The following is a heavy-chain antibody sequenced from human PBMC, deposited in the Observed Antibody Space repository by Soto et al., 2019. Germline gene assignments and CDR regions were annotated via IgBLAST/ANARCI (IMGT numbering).Heavy chain of an antibody. Sequence: SETLSLTCSVSGASITNGGYYWTWIRQHPGKGLEWIGYLYYSGSTYYNHSLKSRITISGDSSTKQISLKVTSVTAADTAVYYCARRPIGDPADLFDYWGQGTLVTVSS. J-gene: IGHJ4*02. D-gene: IGHD2-21*02. CDR1: GASITNGGYY. V-gene: IGHV4-31*03. CDR2: LYYSGST. CDR3: ARRPIGDPADLFDY.